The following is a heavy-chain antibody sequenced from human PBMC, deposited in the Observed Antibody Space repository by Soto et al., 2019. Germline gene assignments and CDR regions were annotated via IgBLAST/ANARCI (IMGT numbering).Heavy chain of an antibody. CDR2: MYNDGRT. CDR1: GGSVSSGGFY. CDR3: TREAGY. J-gene: IGHJ4*02. Sequence: QVRLQESGPGLVKPSQTLSLTCTVSGGSVSSGGFYWNWIRQHPGKGLEWIGYMYNDGRTEYNPALKSRVSISVDTPKNQLSLKVMSVTVADTAVYYCTREAGYWGQGILVTVSS. D-gene: IGHD6-25*01. V-gene: IGHV4-31*03.